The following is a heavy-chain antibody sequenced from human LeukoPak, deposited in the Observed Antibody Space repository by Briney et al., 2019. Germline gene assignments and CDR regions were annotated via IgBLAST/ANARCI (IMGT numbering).Heavy chain of an antibody. Sequence: GGSLRLSCAASGFTFSSYGMHWVRQAPGKGLEWVAFIRYDGSNKYYADSVKGRFTISRDNSKNTLYLQMNSLRAEDTAVYYCAAQENWVDYWGQGTLVTVSS. CDR3: AAQENWVDY. CDR2: IRYDGSNK. J-gene: IGHJ4*02. D-gene: IGHD7-27*01. CDR1: GFTFSSYG. V-gene: IGHV3-30*02.